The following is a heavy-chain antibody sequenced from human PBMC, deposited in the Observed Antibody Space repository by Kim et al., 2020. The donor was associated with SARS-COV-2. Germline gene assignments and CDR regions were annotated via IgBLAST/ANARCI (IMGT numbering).Heavy chain of an antibody. CDR1: GFTFSSYY. J-gene: IGHJ3*02. V-gene: IGHV3-13*05. Sequence: GGSLRLSCAASGFTFSSYYMHWVRQATGKGLEWVSAIGTAGDPYYPGSVKGRFTISRENAKNSLYLQMNSLRAGDTAVYYCARGVMSTVTAAGTGAFDIWGQGTMVTVSS. D-gene: IGHD6-13*01. CDR2: IGTAGDP. CDR3: ARGVMSTVTAAGTGAFDI.